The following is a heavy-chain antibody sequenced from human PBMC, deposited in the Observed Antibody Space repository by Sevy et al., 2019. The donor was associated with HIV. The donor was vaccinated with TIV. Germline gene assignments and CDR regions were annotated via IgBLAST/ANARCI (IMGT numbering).Heavy chain of an antibody. CDR3: ARDNFLPMMISMVRGALSYYFDY. J-gene: IGHJ4*02. CDR1: GFTFSDYG. CDR2: IWYDGANK. V-gene: IGHV3-33*01. D-gene: IGHD3-10*01. Sequence: GGSLRLSCEVFGFTFSDYGMHWVRQAPGKGLEWVAVIWYDGANKYYADSVKGRFTISRDNSKNKLYLQMNSLRDEDTAIYYCARDNFLPMMISMVRGALSYYFDYWGQGTLVTVSS.